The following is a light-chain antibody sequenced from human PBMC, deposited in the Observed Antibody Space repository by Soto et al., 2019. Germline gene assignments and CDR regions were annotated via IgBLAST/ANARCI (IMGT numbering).Light chain of an antibody. CDR1: SSNIGAGYV. CDR2: DNN. Sequence: QSVLTQPPSVSGAPGQRVTISCTGISSNIGAGYVVHWYQQLPGTAPKLLIYDNNNRPSGVPDRFSGSKSGTSVSLAITGLQAEDEADYYCQSYDSGLSGVVFGGGTKVTVL. CDR3: QSYDSGLSGVV. V-gene: IGLV1-40*01. J-gene: IGLJ2*01.